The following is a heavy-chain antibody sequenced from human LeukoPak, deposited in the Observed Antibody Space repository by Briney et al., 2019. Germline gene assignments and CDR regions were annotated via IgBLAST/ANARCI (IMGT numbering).Heavy chain of an antibody. D-gene: IGHD1-1*01. CDR1: GFSFSSYA. J-gene: IGHJ4*02. CDR2: IRSKAYGETA. V-gene: IGHV3-49*04. Sequence: GESLRLSCAASGFSFSSYAMSWVRQAPGKGLEWVGFIRSKAYGETADYAASVKGRFTISRDDSKAIAYLQMNSLKTEDTAVYHCTRDRGAYNLYDYWGQGTLVTVSS. CDR3: TRDRGAYNLYDY.